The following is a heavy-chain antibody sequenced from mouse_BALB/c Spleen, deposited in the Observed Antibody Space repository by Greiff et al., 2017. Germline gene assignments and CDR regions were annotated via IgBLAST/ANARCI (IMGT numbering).Heavy chain of an antibody. CDR3: ARKVDYFDY. J-gene: IGHJ2*01. V-gene: IGHV3-2*02. Sequence: EVQGVESGPGLVKPSQSLSLTCTVTGYSITSDYAWNWIRQFPGIKLEWMGYISYSGSTSYNPSLKSRISITRDTSKNQFFLQLNSVTTEDTATYYCARKVDYFDYWGQGTTLTVSS. CDR2: ISYSGST. CDR1: GYSITSDYA.